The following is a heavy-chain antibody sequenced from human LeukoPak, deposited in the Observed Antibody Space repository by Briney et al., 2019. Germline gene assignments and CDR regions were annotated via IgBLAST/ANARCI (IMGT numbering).Heavy chain of an antibody. Sequence: PGTSLRLSCAASEFTFSHYAVHWVRQAPGKGLEWVAVISYDGSNKYYADSVKGRFTISRDNSKNTLYLQTNSLRTDDTAVYYCARGLVSGSQRGYFDYWGHGALVTVSS. J-gene: IGHJ4*01. V-gene: IGHV3-30-3*01. CDR2: ISYDGSNK. D-gene: IGHD1-26*01. CDR1: EFTFSHYA. CDR3: ARGLVSGSQRGYFDY.